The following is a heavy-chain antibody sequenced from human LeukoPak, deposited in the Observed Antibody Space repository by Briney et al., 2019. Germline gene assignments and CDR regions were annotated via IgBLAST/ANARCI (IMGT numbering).Heavy chain of an antibody. V-gene: IGHV3-9*01. D-gene: IGHD3-10*01. J-gene: IGHJ4*02. Sequence: PGRSLRLSCAASGFTFDDYAMHWVRQAPGKGLEWVSGISWNSGSIGYADSVKGRFTISRDNAKNSLYLQMNSLRAEDTALYYCAKAGAYYYGSGSVSLLYYFDYWGQGTLVTVSS. CDR1: GFTFDDYA. CDR3: AKAGAYYYGSGSVSLLYYFDY. CDR2: ISWNSGSI.